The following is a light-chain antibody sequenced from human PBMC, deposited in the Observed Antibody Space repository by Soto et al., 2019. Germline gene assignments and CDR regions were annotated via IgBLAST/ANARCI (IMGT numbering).Light chain of an antibody. J-gene: IGLJ1*01. CDR3: SSYTSSSTRV. V-gene: IGLV2-14*03. CDR1: SSVVGAYDY. CDR2: EVS. Sequence: QSVLTQPASVSGSPGQSITISCTGTSSVVGAYDYVSWYQQHPDKAPKPMIYEVSNRPSGVSNRFSGSKSVNTATLTISGLQADDEADYYCSSYTSSSTRVFGTGTKVTVL.